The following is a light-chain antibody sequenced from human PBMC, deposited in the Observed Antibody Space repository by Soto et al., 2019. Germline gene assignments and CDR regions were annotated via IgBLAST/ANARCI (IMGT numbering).Light chain of an antibody. J-gene: IGKJ3*01. CDR3: QKYSSVPFT. CDR1: QGISND. Sequence: DIQMTQSPSSLSASVGDRVTITCRASQGISNDVGWYQQNPGKVTKLLIYAASTLQSGVPSRFSGSGAGTDFSITISSLQSEDVGTYYCQKYSSVPFTFGPGTKVEIK. CDR2: AAS. V-gene: IGKV1-27*01.